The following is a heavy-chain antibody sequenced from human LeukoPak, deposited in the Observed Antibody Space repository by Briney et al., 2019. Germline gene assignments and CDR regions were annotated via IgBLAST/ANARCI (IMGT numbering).Heavy chain of an antibody. J-gene: IGHJ4*02. CDR1: GGTFSSYA. D-gene: IGHD4-17*01. CDR3: AGDRPPTVTIDY. Sequence: SVKVSCKASGGTFSSYAISWVRQAPGQGLEWMGRIIPIFGTANYAQKFQGRVTITTDESTSTTYMELSSLRSEDTAVYYCAGDRPPTVTIDYWGQGTLVTVSS. CDR2: IIPIFGTA. V-gene: IGHV1-69*05.